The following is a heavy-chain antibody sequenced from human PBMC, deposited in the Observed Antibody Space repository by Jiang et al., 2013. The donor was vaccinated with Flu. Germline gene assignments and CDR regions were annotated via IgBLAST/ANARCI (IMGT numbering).Heavy chain of an antibody. J-gene: IGHJ3*02. CDR2: IYYTGST. V-gene: IGHV4-59*01. CDR3: ARTYSDSSGFYPGAFDI. D-gene: IGHD3-22*01. CDR1: GGSIISYY. Sequence: PGLVKPSETLSLTCTVSGGSIISYYWSWIRQPPGKGLECIGYIYYTGSTSYDPSLQSRVTISLDTSKNQFSLKLRSVTAADTALYYCARTYSDSSGFYPGAFDIWGQGTMVTVSS.